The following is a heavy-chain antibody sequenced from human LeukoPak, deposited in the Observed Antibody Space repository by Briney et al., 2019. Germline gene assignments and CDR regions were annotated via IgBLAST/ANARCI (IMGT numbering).Heavy chain of an antibody. J-gene: IGHJ4*02. Sequence: ATVKISCKVPGFTFSVCYTHWVRQGPGKGPGRGVLVDRENGKIIYADQFQGRLNITADRSTDTVNMELRSLRSDDTAIYYCVRGKNGCGAGKCSFLDSWGQGTLVTVSS. CDR2: VDRENGKI. V-gene: IGHV1-69-2*01. D-gene: IGHD2-21*01. CDR1: GFTFSVCY. CDR3: VRGKNGCGAGKCSFLDS.